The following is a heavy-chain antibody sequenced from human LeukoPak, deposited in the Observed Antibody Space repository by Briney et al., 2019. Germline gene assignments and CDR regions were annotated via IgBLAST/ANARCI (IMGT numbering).Heavy chain of an antibody. CDR2: INPSGGST. J-gene: IGHJ4*02. V-gene: IGHV1-46*01. CDR3: ARDTPYCSSTSCYPSHFDY. Sequence: GASVTVSCKASGYTFTSYYMHWVRQAPGQGLEWMGIINPSGGSTSYAQKFQGRVTMTRDTSTSTVYMELSSLRSEDTAVYYCARDTPYCSSTSCYPSHFDYWGQGTLVTVSS. CDR1: GYTFTSYY. D-gene: IGHD2-2*01.